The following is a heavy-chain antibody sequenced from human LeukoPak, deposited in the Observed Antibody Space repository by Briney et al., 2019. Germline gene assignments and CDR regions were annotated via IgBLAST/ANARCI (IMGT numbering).Heavy chain of an antibody. CDR1: GGSISSYY. Sequence: SETLSLTCTVSGGSISSYYWNWIRQPPGKGLEWIGYIYYSGSTYYNPSLKSRVTISVDTSKNQFSLKLSSVTAADTAVYYCARDRYSSSSGRINYWGQGTLVTVSS. CDR3: ARDRYSSSSGRINY. V-gene: IGHV4-59*12. D-gene: IGHD6-6*01. J-gene: IGHJ4*02. CDR2: IYYSGST.